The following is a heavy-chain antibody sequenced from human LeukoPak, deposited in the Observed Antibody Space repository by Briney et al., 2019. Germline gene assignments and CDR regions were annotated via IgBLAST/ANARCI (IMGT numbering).Heavy chain of an antibody. V-gene: IGHV4-34*01. CDR2: INHSGST. CDR1: GGSFSGYY. J-gene: IGHJ4*02. D-gene: IGHD1-1*01. CDR3: ARVGTPPGLFY. Sequence: SETLSLTCAVCGGSFSGYYWSWIRQAPGKGLEWIGEINHSGSTNYNPSLKSRVTISVDTSKNQFSLKLSSVTAADTAVYFCARVGTPPGLFYWGQGTLVTVSS.